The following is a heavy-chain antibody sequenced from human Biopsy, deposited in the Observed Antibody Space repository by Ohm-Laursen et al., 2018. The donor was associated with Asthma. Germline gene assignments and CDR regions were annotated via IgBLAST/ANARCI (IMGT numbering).Heavy chain of an antibody. CDR1: GGTFNTYV. V-gene: IGHV1-69*13. D-gene: IGHD2-2*01. CDR3: ARKAGSCISRTCYSLDF. Sequence: ASVMVSCKSLGGTFNTYVIGWVRQAPGLGLVWMGGINSVFGSTTYPQKFQDRVTITADDSTSTVYMELSSLRSEDMAVYYCARKAGSCISRTCYSLDFWGQGTLVNVSS. J-gene: IGHJ4*02. CDR2: INSVFGST.